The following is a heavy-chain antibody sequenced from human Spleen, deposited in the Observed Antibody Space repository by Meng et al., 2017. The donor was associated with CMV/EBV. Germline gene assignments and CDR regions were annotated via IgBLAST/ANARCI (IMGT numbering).Heavy chain of an antibody. CDR3: ARVPDSRAPEDDY. Sequence: CTASGGNFSSYDINWVRQAPGHGLEWIGNIIPMFRKATYAQKFQGRVTITTGESSGTVFMELSSLTLDDTAIYFCARVPDSRAPEDDYWGQGTLVTVSS. CDR1: GGNFSSYD. CDR2: IIPMFRKA. J-gene: IGHJ4*02. D-gene: IGHD6-6*01. V-gene: IGHV1-69*05.